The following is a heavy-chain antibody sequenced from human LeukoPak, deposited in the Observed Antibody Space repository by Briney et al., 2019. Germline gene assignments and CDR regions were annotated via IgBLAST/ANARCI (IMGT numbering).Heavy chain of an antibody. D-gene: IGHD3-10*01. J-gene: IGHJ4*02. CDR2: IYYSGST. Sequence: AETLSLTCTVSGGSISSYYWSWIRQPPGKGLEWIGYIYYSGSTNYNPSLKSRVTISVDTSKNQFSLKLSSVTAADTAVYYCARSSSFRGVPFDYWGQGTLVTVSS. CDR1: GGSISSYY. V-gene: IGHV4-59*01. CDR3: ARSSSFRGVPFDY.